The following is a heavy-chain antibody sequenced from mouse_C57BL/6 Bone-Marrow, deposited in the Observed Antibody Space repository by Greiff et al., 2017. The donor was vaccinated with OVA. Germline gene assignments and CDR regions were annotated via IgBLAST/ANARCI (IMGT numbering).Heavy chain of an antibody. CDR1: GYTFTSYG. J-gene: IGHJ2*01. V-gene: IGHV1-81*01. Sequence: QVQLQQSGAELARPGASVKLSCKASGYTFTSYGISWVKQSTGQGLEWIGEIYPRSGNTYYNEKFKGKATLTADKSSSTAYMELRSLTSEDSAVYFCARRDGNYGLRFTHWGQGTTLTVSS. CDR2: IYPRSGNT. D-gene: IGHD2-1*01. CDR3: ARRDGNYGLRFTH.